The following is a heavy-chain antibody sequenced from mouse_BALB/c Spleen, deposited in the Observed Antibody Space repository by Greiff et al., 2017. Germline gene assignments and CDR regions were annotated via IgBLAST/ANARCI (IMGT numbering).Heavy chain of an antibody. CDR2: ISDGGSYT. V-gene: IGHV5-4*02. D-gene: IGHD1-1*01. Sequence: EVQVVESGGGLVKPGGSLKLSCAASGFTFSDYYMYWVRQTPEKRLEWVATISDGGSYTYYPDSVKGRFTISRDNAKNNLYLQMSSLKSEDTAMYYCARGFITTVVATRYFDVWGAGTTVTVSS. CDR3: ARGFITTVVATRYFDV. J-gene: IGHJ1*01. CDR1: GFTFSDYY.